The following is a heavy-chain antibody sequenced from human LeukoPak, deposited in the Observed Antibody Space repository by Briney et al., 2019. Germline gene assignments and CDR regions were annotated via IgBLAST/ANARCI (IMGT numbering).Heavy chain of an antibody. J-gene: IGHJ4*02. CDR1: GGSISSYY. CDR3: ARFTRYSYGYGFDY. D-gene: IGHD5-18*01. Sequence: SETLSLTCTVSGGSISSYYWSWIRQPPGKGLEWIGYIYYSGSINYNPSLKSRVTISVDTSKNQFSLKLSSVTAADTAVYYRARFTRYSYGYGFDYWGQGTLDTVSS. V-gene: IGHV4-59*01. CDR2: IYYSGSI.